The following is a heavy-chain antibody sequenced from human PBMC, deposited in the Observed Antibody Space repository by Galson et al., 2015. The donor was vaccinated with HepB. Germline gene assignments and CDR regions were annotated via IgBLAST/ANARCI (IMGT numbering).Heavy chain of an antibody. CDR3: AGEDLGYRYYYYGMDV. J-gene: IGHJ6*02. V-gene: IGHV3-7*03. CDR1: GFTFSNYW. Sequence: SLRLSCAASGFTFSNYWMSWIRQAPGKGLEWVASIKQDGSEKYHLESVRGRFTVSRDNPRKSLFLQMNDLRVQDTAVYFCAGEDLGYRYYYYGMDVWGQGTAVTVS. D-gene: IGHD3-16*02. CDR2: IKQDGSEK.